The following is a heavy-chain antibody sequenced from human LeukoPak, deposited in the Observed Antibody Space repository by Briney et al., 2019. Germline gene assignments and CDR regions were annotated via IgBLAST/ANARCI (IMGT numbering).Heavy chain of an antibody. J-gene: IGHJ5*02. CDR2: ISASGST. CDR1: GGSISSYY. CDR3: AREARDSRHLDL. D-gene: IGHD3-22*01. Sequence: SETLSLTCNVSGGSISSYYRTWTRQSAGKGLEWIGRISASGSTNYNPSLKSRVTVSVDTSNNHFSLNLNSVTAADTAVYWCAREARDSRHLDLWGQGTLVTVSS. V-gene: IGHV4-4*07.